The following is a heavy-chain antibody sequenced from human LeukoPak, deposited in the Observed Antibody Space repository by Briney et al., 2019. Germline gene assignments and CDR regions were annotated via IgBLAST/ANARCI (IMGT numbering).Heavy chain of an antibody. CDR2: IYYSGST. CDR3: ARGGDSGSFAAASRCWFDP. D-gene: IGHD1-26*01. Sequence: SETLSLTCAVSGGSISSNSYYWGWIRQPPGKGLEWIGSIYYSGSTYYNPSLKSRVTISVDTSKNQFSLKLTSATAADTAVYYCARGGDSGSFAAASRCWFDPWGRGTLVTVSS. CDR1: GGSISSNSYY. V-gene: IGHV4-39*01. J-gene: IGHJ5*02.